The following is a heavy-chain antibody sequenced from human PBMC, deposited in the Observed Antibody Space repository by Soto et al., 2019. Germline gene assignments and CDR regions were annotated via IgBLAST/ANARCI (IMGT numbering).Heavy chain of an antibody. J-gene: IGHJ4*02. Sequence: QVQLVESGGGVVQPGRSLRLSCAASGFTFRSHGMHWVRQAPGKGLEWVTLISYDGSDKYYADSVKGRFTVSRDNSKNTLYLQMNSPRAEDTAMYYCANGGVRDYGDKMFDYWGQGTLVTVSS. CDR2: ISYDGSDK. D-gene: IGHD4-17*01. V-gene: IGHV3-30*18. CDR3: ANGGVRDYGDKMFDY. CDR1: GFTFRSHG.